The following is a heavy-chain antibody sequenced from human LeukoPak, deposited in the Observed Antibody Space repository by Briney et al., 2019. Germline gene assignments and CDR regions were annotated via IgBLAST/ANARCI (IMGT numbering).Heavy chain of an antibody. CDR3: ARDQGTYDILTGYYGY. CDR1: GGTFSSYA. D-gene: IGHD3-9*01. V-gene: IGHV1-8*03. Sequence: ASVKVSCKASGGTFSSYAISWVRQAPGQGLEWMGWMNPNSGNTGYAQKFQGRVTITRNTSISTAYMELSSLRSEDTAVYYCARDQGTYDILTGYYGYWGQGTLVTVSS. J-gene: IGHJ4*02. CDR2: MNPNSGNT.